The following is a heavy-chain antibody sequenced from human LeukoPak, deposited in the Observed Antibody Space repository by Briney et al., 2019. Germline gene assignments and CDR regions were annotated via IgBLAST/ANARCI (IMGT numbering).Heavy chain of an antibody. J-gene: IGHJ3*02. Sequence: PSETLSLTCTVSGGSISSYYWSWIRQPPGKGLEWIGYIYYSGSTNYNPSLKSRVTISVDTSKNQFSLKLSSVTAADTAVYYCARDHPLYYYDSRAFDIWGQGTMVTVS. D-gene: IGHD3-22*01. CDR3: ARDHPLYYYDSRAFDI. CDR1: GGSISSYY. CDR2: IYYSGST. V-gene: IGHV4-59*01.